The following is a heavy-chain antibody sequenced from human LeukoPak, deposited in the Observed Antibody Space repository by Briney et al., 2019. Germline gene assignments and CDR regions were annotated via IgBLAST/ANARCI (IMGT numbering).Heavy chain of an antibody. Sequence: PSETLSLTCTASGVSISSYYWSWIRQPPGKGLEWVGYIYYSGSTNYNPSLKSRVTISVDTSKNQFSLKLSSVTAADTAVYYCATGRSGWSFDYWGQGTLVTVSS. CDR3: ATGRSGWSFDY. J-gene: IGHJ4*02. D-gene: IGHD6-19*01. CDR1: GVSISSYY. CDR2: IYYSGST. V-gene: IGHV4-59*01.